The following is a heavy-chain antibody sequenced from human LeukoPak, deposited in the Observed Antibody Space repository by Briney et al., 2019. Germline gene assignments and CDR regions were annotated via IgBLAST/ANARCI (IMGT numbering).Heavy chain of an antibody. CDR1: GGSISTYY. CDR3: ARHFGSGFDRWFDP. J-gene: IGHJ5*02. D-gene: IGHD5-12*01. CDR2: ISYSGNT. Sequence: EPGPTLVKPSGTLSLTCTVSGGSISTYYWSWIRQPPGKGLEWLGYISYSGNTNYNPSLKSRVTISIDTSKNQFSLKLNSVTAADTAVYYCARHFGSGFDRWFDPWGQGSLVIVSS. V-gene: IGHV4-59*08.